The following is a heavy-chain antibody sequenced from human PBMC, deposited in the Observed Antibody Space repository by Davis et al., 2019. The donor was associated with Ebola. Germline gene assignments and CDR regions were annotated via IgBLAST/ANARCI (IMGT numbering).Heavy chain of an antibody. J-gene: IGHJ4*02. Sequence: GESLKISCQVSDYTLREISMHWVRQAPGIGLEWMGNYNPEDGESIYAQKFQGRITMTEDTSTNTAYMELRSLRSEDTAVYYCTVGGIGGMGDYWGQGTLVTVSS. CDR3: TVGGIGGMGDY. D-gene: IGHD3-10*01. V-gene: IGHV1-24*01. CDR2: YNPEDGES. CDR1: DYTLREIS.